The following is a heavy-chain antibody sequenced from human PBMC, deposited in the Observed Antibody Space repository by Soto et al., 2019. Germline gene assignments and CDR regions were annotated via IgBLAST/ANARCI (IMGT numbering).Heavy chain of an antibody. Sequence: SETLSLTCTVSGGSISSYYWSWIRQPPGKGLEWIGYIYYSGSTNYNPSLKSRVTISVDTSKNQFSLKLSSVTAADTAVYYCARSADGLRLGELSWDYWGQGTLVTVSS. CDR2: IYYSGST. CDR3: ARSADGLRLGELSWDY. CDR1: GGSISSYY. V-gene: IGHV4-59*12. D-gene: IGHD3-16*02. J-gene: IGHJ4*02.